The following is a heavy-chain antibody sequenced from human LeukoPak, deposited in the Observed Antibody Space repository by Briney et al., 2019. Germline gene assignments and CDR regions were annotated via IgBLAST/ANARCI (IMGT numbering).Heavy chain of an antibody. D-gene: IGHD5-24*01. V-gene: IGHV3-21*04. CDR2: ISSTGLYI. J-gene: IGHJ4*02. CDR1: GFTFTDYT. Sequence: GGSLRLSCAASGFTFTDYTMSWVRQAPGGGLEWISSISSTGLYIHYADSIKGRFTISRDNAKNSLYVQMNSLRAEDTAVYYCARLSWRQSIPYFDYWGQGSLVTVSS. CDR3: ARLSWRQSIPYFDY.